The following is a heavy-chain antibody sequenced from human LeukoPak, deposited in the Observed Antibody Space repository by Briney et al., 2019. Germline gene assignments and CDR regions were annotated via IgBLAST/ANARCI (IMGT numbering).Heavy chain of an antibody. Sequence: SETLSLTCTVSGDSISSYYWSWIRQPAGKGLEWIGRIYISGSSNYNPSLKSRVTMSVDTSKNQFSLNLSSVTAADTAVYYCARDGRFPPEVLPRYFDYWGQGTLVTVSS. J-gene: IGHJ4*02. CDR2: IYISGSS. CDR1: GDSISSYY. V-gene: IGHV4-4*07. D-gene: IGHD1-26*01. CDR3: ARDGRFPPEVLPRYFDY.